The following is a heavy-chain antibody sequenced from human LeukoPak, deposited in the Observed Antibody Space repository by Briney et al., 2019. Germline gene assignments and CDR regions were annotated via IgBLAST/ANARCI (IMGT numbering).Heavy chain of an antibody. CDR2: INPSGGRT. D-gene: IGHD3-9*01. CDR1: GYTFTSDY. CDR3: ARAVDILTGYAWYFDY. V-gene: IGHV1-46*01. J-gene: IGHJ4*02. Sequence: ASLKVSCKASGYTFTSDYMHSVREAPGQGGEGRGRINPSGGRTSYAQKFQGSVTMTSDTSTSTVYLELSRLRSEDTAVYYCARAVDILTGYAWYFDYWGQGTLVPVSS.